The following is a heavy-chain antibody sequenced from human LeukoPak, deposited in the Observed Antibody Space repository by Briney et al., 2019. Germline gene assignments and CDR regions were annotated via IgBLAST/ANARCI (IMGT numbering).Heavy chain of an antibody. CDR1: GYTFTSYG. D-gene: IGHD2-2*01. CDR3: ARGRYCSSTSCYGLYYYYGMDV. J-gene: IGHJ6*02. V-gene: IGHV1-18*01. Sequence: ASVKVSCTASGYTFTSYGISWVRQAPGQGLEWMGWISAYNGNTNYAQKLQGRVTMTTDTSTSTAYMELRSLRSDDTAVYYCARGRYCSSTSCYGLYYYYGMDVWGQGTTVTVSS. CDR2: ISAYNGNT.